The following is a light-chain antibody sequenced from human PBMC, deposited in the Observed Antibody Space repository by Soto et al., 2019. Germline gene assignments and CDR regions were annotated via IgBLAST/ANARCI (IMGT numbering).Light chain of an antibody. CDR3: QQYVSLPIT. J-gene: IGKJ5*01. CDR1: HSVSSN. V-gene: IGKV3-20*01. Sequence: IVRTQGPATLSVSPGERVTLSCRASHSVSSNLAWYQQKPGQAPRLLIYGASTRATGIPDRFSGSGSGTDFTLTINRVAPEDFAVYYCQQYVSLPITFGQRTRLEIK. CDR2: GAS.